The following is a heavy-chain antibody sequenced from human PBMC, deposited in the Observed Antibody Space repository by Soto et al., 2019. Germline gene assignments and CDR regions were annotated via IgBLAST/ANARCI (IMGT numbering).Heavy chain of an antibody. CDR2: IYYTGST. V-gene: IGHV4-31*03. Sequence: KPSETLSLTCTVSGGSISSGGYYWSWIRRHPGKGLEWIGNIYYTGSTHYDPSLKSRITISLDTSKNQISLKLSSATAADTAVYYCASSPVTGIYYAMDVWGQGTTVTVSS. CDR3: ASSPVTGIYYAMDV. D-gene: IGHD6-19*01. J-gene: IGHJ6*02. CDR1: GGSISSGGYY.